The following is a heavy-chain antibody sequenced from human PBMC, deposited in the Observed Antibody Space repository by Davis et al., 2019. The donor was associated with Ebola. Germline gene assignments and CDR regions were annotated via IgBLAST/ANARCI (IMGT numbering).Heavy chain of an antibody. Sequence: ASVTVSCKASGYTFTGYYMHWVRQAPGQGLEWMGRINPNSGNTNYAQKLQGRVTMTTDTSTSTAYMELSSLRSEDTAVYYCATYFTIFGVVSDYWGQGTLVTVSS. J-gene: IGHJ4*02. CDR2: INPNSGNT. D-gene: IGHD3-3*01. CDR1: GYTFTGYY. CDR3: ATYFTIFGVVSDY. V-gene: IGHV1-2*06.